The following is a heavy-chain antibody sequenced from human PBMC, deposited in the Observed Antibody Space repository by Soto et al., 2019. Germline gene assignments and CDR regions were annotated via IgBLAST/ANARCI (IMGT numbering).Heavy chain of an antibody. J-gene: IGHJ3*02. V-gene: IGHV5-51*01. D-gene: IGHD3-22*01. CDR1: GYSFTSYW. Sequence: GESLKISCKGSGYSFTSYWIGWVRQMTGKGLEWMGIIYPGDSDTRYSPSFQGQVTISADKSISTAYLQWSSLKASDTAMYYCARLGYDDSSAHSGAFDIWGQGTMVTVSS. CDR3: ARLGYDDSSAHSGAFDI. CDR2: IYPGDSDT.